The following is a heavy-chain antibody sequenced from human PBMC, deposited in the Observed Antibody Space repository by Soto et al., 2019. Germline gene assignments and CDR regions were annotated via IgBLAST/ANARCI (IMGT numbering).Heavy chain of an antibody. V-gene: IGHV3-21*01. CDR3: ARDLRGYIAVAGTIDY. D-gene: IGHD6-19*01. CDR2: ISSSSSYI. Sequence: GGSLRLSCAASGFTFSSYSMNWVRQAPGKGLEWVSSISSSSSYIYYADAVKGRFTISRDNAKNSLNLQMNRLRAEDTAVYYCARDLRGYIAVAGTIDYWGQGTLVTVSS. CDR1: GFTFSSYS. J-gene: IGHJ4*02.